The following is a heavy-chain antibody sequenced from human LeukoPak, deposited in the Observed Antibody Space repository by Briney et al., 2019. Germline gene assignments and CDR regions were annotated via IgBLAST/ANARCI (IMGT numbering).Heavy chain of an antibody. CDR2: IYYSGST. D-gene: IGHD6-6*01. CDR1: GGSISSYY. J-gene: IGHJ4*02. V-gene: IGHV4-59*01. Sequence: ASETLSLTCTVSGGSISSYYWSWIRQPPGKGLEWIGYIYYSGSTNYNASLESRVTISVDTPKNQFSLKLSSVTAADAAVYYCARQYSSSPGFHCWGQGALVTVSS. CDR3: ARQYSSSPGFHC.